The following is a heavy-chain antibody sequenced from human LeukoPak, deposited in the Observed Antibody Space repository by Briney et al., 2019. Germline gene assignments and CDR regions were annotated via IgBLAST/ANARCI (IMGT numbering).Heavy chain of an antibody. Sequence: KPSETLSLTCTVSGGSISSYYWSWIRQPPGKGLEWIGYIYYSGSTNYNPSLKSRVTISIDTSKTHFSPKLSSVTAADTAVYYCASTVTTFSFWYFDLWGRGTLVTVSS. CDR2: IYYSGST. V-gene: IGHV4-59*08. D-gene: IGHD4-17*01. J-gene: IGHJ2*01. CDR3: ASTVTTFSFWYFDL. CDR1: GGSISSYY.